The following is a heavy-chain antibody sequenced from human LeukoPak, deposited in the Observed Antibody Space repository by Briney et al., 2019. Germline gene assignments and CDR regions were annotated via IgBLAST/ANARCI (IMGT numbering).Heavy chain of an antibody. CDR3: ARPELGS. J-gene: IGHJ5*02. D-gene: IGHD1-7*01. Sequence: SETLSLTCTVSGGSIGSSSYYWGWIRQPPGKGLEWIGSIYYSGSTYYNPSLKSRVTISVDTSKNQFSLKLSSVTAADTAVYYCARPELGSWGQGTLVTVSS. V-gene: IGHV4-39*01. CDR2: IYYSGST. CDR1: GGSIGSSSYY.